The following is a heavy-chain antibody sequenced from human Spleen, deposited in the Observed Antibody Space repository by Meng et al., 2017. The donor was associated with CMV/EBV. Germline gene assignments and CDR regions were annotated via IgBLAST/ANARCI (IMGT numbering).Heavy chain of an antibody. Sequence: FTGYYMHWVRQAPGQGLEWMGWINPNSGGTNYAQKFQGRVTMTRDTSISTAYMELSRLRSDDTAVYYCAREVEDSMTVPGPGYYFDYWGQGTLVTVSS. D-gene: IGHD3-22*01. CDR3: AREVEDSMTVPGPGYYFDY. V-gene: IGHV1-2*02. CDR1: FTGYY. J-gene: IGHJ4*02. CDR2: INPNSGGT.